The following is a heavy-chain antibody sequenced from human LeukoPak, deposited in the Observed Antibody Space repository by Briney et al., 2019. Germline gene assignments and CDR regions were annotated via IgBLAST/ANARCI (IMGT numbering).Heavy chain of an antibody. CDR1: GGSIISSSYY. Sequence: PSEALSLTCTVSGGSIISSSYYWGWIRQPPGKGLEWIGSIYYSGSTYYNPSLKSRVTISVDTSKNQFSLKLSSVTAADTAVYYCAREQRLKFGGWFDPWGQGTLVTVSS. CDR2: IYYSGST. D-gene: IGHD6-25*01. CDR3: AREQRLKFGGWFDP. J-gene: IGHJ5*02. V-gene: IGHV4-39*02.